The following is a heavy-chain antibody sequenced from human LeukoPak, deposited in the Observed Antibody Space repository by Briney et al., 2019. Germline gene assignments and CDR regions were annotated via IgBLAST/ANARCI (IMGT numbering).Heavy chain of an antibody. V-gene: IGHV3-23*01. CDR3: ANYRS. Sequence: GGSLRLSCAASGFTFSSNAMNWVRQAPGKGLEWVSGISGSGSSTHYADSVKGRFTISRDNSKSTLYLQMSSLRDEDTAVYYCANYRSWGQGTLVTVSS. J-gene: IGHJ4*02. CDR1: GFTFSSNA. D-gene: IGHD1-14*01. CDR2: ISGSGSST.